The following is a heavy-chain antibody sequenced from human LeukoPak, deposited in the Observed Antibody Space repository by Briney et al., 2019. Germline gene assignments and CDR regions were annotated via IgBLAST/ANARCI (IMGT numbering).Heavy chain of an antibody. J-gene: IGHJ4*02. CDR1: GYTFTGYY. V-gene: IGHV1-2*02. CDR2: LNPNSGGT. CDR3: ARARDRILDY. Sequence: ASVTVSCKASGYTFTGYYMHWVRQAPGQGLEWMGWLNPNSGGTNYAQKFQRRVTMTRDTSISTAYMELSRLRSDDTAVYYCARARDRILDYWGQGTLVTVSS.